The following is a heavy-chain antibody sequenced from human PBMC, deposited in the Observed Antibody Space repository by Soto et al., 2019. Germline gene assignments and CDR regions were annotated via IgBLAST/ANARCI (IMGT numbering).Heavy chain of an antibody. CDR1: GFTFSSYD. J-gene: IGHJ4*02. D-gene: IGHD3-10*01. V-gene: IGHV3-13*01. CDR3: ARGDPGWWVRGANTVYYFDY. Sequence: GGSLRLSCAASGFTFSSYDMHWVRQATGKGLEWVSAIGTAGDTYYPGSVKGRFTISRENAKNSLYLQMNSLRAEDTAVYYCARGDPGWWVRGANTVYYFDYWGQGTLVTVSS. CDR2: IGTAGDT.